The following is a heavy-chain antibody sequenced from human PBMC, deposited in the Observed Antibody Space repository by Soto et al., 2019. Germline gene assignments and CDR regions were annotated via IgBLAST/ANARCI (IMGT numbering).Heavy chain of an antibody. CDR3: AKDSADNYESGPPPPGYYYGMDV. V-gene: IGHV3-30*18. CDR1: GFSFSDCG. D-gene: IGHD3-22*01. CDR2: ISYDGSNK. Sequence: GGSLRLSCAASGFSFSDCGMHWVRQAPGKGLEWVAVISYDGSNKYYADSVKGRFTISRDNSKNTLYLQMNTLRAEDTALYYCAKDSADNYESGPPPPGYYYGMDVWGQGTTVTVSS. J-gene: IGHJ6*02.